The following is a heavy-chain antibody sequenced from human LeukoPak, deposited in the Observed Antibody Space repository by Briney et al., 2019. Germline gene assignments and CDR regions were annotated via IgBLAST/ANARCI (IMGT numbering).Heavy chain of an antibody. V-gene: IGHV4-38-2*02. CDR2: IYTSGST. CDR3: ARDKLEGATANDAFDI. D-gene: IGHD1-26*01. J-gene: IGHJ3*02. CDR1: GYSISSGYY. Sequence: SETLSLTCTVSGYSISSGYYWGWIRQPPGKGLEWIGRIYTSGSTNYNPSLKSRVTMSVDTSKNQFSLKLSSVTAADTAVYYCARDKLEGATANDAFDIWGQGTMVTVSS.